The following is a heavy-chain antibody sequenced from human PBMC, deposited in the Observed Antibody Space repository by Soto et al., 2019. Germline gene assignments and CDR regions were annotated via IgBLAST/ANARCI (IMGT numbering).Heavy chain of an antibody. CDR3: ARAVVPAAMPPYYYYMDV. V-gene: IGHV4-59*08. J-gene: IGHJ6*03. CDR1: GGSISSYY. Sequence: SETLSLTYTVSGGSISSYYWSWIRQPPGKGLEWIGYIYYSGSTNYNPSLKSRVTISVDTSKNQFSLKLTSVTAADTAVYYCARAVVPAAMPPYYYYMDVWGKGTTVTVSS. CDR2: IYYSGST. D-gene: IGHD2-2*01.